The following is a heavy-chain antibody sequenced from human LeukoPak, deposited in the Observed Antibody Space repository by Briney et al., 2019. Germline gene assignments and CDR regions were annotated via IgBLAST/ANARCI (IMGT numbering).Heavy chain of an antibody. CDR1: GYTFTSYD. Sequence: ASVKVSCKASGYTFTSYDINWVRQAPGQGLECMGWISGYTGDTKYAQNLQGRFTVTTDTSTSTVYMELRSLTYDDTAVYYCARAGYCGDGGCRGGSAFDVWGQGTMVTVSS. D-gene: IGHD2-15*01. V-gene: IGHV1-18*01. CDR3: ARAGYCGDGGCRGGSAFDV. J-gene: IGHJ3*01. CDR2: ISGYTGDT.